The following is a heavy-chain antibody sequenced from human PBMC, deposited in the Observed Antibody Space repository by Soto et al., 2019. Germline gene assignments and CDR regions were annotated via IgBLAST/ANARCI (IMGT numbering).Heavy chain of an antibody. CDR1: GGTISGYY. Sequence: XATLSLTCSVSGGTISGYYWTWIRQPAGKGLEWIGRIYSSGNTKYNPSLQSRVTMSLDTSNNQFSLRLTSVTAADTAVYYCARGQRFSDWFEPWGQGTLVTVSS. J-gene: IGHJ5*02. D-gene: IGHD3-3*01. CDR2: IYSSGNT. V-gene: IGHV4-4*07. CDR3: ARGQRFSDWFEP.